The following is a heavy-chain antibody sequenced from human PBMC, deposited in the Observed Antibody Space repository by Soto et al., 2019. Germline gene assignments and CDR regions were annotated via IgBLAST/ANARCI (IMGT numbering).Heavy chain of an antibody. J-gene: IGHJ4*02. V-gene: IGHV3-23*01. D-gene: IGHD2-8*01. CDR2: ISARGGSS. Sequence: EVQLLESGGDLVQPGGSLRLACAASGFSFSSYAMVWVRQAPGKGLEWVSVISARGGSSYFADSVKGRFTISRDNSKNVLSLEMNSLRADDTAIYFCAKGSFEYGASVDHSGQGTLVLVSS. CDR1: GFSFSSYA. CDR3: AKGSFEYGASVDH.